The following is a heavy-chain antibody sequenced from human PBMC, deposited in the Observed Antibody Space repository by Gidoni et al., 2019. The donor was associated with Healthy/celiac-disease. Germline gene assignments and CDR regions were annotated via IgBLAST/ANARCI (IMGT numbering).Heavy chain of an antibody. D-gene: IGHD2-15*01. CDR1: GLTFSRSA. CDR2: ISYDGSNK. CDR3: ARAPDCSGGSCHFYSYAMDD. V-gene: IGHV3-30-3*01. Sequence: QVQLEESGGGMGQPGGALRLPCAASGLTFSRSALLWVRQAPGKGLECVAVISYDGSNKYYADAVKGRFTISRDNSKNALYLQMNSLRAEETSVYYCARAPDCSGGSCHFYSYAMDDWGQGTTVTVSS. J-gene: IGHJ6*02.